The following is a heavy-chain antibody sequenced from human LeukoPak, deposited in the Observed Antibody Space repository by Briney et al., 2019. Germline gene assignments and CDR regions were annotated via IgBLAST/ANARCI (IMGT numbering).Heavy chain of an antibody. V-gene: IGHV4-38-2*02. CDR1: GYSISSGYY. D-gene: IGHD5-18*01. CDR2: IYHSRST. Sequence: SETLSLTCTVSGYSISSGYYWGWIRQPPGKGLEWIGSIYHSRSTYYNPSLKSRVTISVDTSKNQFSLKLSSVTAADTAVYYCAREPHSYRETGFDYWGQGTLVTVSS. CDR3: AREPHSYRETGFDY. J-gene: IGHJ4*02.